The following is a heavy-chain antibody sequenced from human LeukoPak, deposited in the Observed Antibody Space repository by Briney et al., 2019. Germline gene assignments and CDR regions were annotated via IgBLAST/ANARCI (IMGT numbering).Heavy chain of an antibody. V-gene: IGHV5-51*01. CDR2: IYPGESDT. CDR3: ARPAREWEPQDAFDI. D-gene: IGHD1-26*01. CDR1: GYSFTSYW. J-gene: IGHJ3*02. Sequence: GESLKISCKGSGYSFTSYWIGWVRQMPGKGLEWMGIIYPGESDTRYSPSFQGQVTISADKSISTAYLQWSSLKASDTAMYYCARPAREWEPQDAFDIWGQGTMVTVSS.